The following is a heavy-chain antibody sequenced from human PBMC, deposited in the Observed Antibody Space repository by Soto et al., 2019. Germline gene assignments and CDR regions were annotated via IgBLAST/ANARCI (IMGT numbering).Heavy chain of an antibody. CDR1: GGTFSSYA. CDR2: IIPIFGTA. D-gene: IGHD5-18*01. J-gene: IGHJ4*02. V-gene: IGHV1-69*12. CDR3: AREDTAMGLFDY. Sequence: QVQLVQSGAEVKKPGSSVKVSCKASGGTFSSYAISWVLQAPGQGLEWMGGIIPIFGTANYAQKFQGRVTITADESTSTAYMELSRLRSEDTGVYYCAREDTAMGLFDYWGQGTLVTVSS.